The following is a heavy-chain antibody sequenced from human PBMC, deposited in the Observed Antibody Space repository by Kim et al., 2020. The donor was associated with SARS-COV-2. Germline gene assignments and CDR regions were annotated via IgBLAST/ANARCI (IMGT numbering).Heavy chain of an antibody. CDR3: ATPRSRSGSYYVDWFDP. J-gene: IGHJ5*02. D-gene: IGHD1-26*01. V-gene: IGHV1-69*02. Sequence: FQGRVTITADKSTSTAYMELSSLRSEDTAVYYCATPRSRSGSYYVDWFDPWGQGTLVTVSS.